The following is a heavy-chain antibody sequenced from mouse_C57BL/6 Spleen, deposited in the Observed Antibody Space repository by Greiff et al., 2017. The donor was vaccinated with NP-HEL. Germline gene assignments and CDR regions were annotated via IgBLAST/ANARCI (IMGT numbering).Heavy chain of an antibody. V-gene: IGHV1-42*01. CDR2: INPSTGGT. CDR1: GYSFTGYY. Sequence: EVQVVESGPELVKPGASVKISCKASGYSFTGYYMNWVKQSPEKSLEWIGEINPSTGGTTYNQKFKAKATLTVDKSSSTAYMQLKSLTSEDSAVYYCARESPNYYGSSLDYWGQGTTLTVSS. CDR3: ARESPNYYGSSLDY. J-gene: IGHJ2*01. D-gene: IGHD1-1*01.